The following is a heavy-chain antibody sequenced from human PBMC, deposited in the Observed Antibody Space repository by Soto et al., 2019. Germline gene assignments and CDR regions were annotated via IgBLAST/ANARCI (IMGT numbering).Heavy chain of an antibody. D-gene: IGHD4-17*01. V-gene: IGHV3-33*01. CDR2: IWYDGSNK. J-gene: IGHJ4*02. Sequence: QVQLVESGGGVVQPGRSLRLSCAASGFTFSSYGMHWVRQAPGKGLEWVAVIWYDGSNKYYADSVKGRFTITRNNSKNTLWLQRTRLRAKDTAVYYGARDLDATVNTPDFWGGGALVVVSS. CDR3: ARDLDATVNTPDF. CDR1: GFTFSSYG.